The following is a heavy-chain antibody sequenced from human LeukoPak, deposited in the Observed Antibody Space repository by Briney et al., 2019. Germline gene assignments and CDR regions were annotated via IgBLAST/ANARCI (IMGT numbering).Heavy chain of an antibody. CDR3: ARDGLHTAHFDY. J-gene: IGHJ4*02. D-gene: IGHD5-18*01. CDR2: VSDSSDV. V-gene: IGHV3-48*02. Sequence: GGSLRLSCAASGFTFSTYTMNGVRQAPGKGLEWVSTVSDSSDVHYSDSVKGRFTISRDNAGNSLYLQMNSLRDEDTAVYYCARDGLHTAHFDYWGQGTLATVSS. CDR1: GFTFSTYT.